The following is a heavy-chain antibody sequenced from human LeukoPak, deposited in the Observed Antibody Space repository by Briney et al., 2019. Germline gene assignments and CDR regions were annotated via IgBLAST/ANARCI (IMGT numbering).Heavy chain of an antibody. CDR3: ARGPFTIFGVVKVRNYGMDV. D-gene: IGHD3-3*01. V-gene: IGHV1-2*04. Sequence: ASVKVSFTASGYTFTVYYMHWVRQAPGQGLEWMGWINPNSGGTNYAQKFQGWVTMTRDTSISTAYMELSRLRSDDTAVYYCARGPFTIFGVVKVRNYGMDVWGQGTTVTVSS. J-gene: IGHJ6*02. CDR2: INPNSGGT. CDR1: GYTFTVYY.